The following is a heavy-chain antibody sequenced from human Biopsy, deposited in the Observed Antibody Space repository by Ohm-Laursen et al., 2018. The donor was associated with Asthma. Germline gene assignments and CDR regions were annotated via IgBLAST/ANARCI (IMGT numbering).Heavy chain of an antibody. CDR2: LIPVLGTA. Sequence: GSSVKVSCKPSGGTFSRYAISWVRQAPRQGLEWMGGLIPVLGTADYAQMFEGRVTITADESTSTAYMELSRLTSDDTAVYYCARVQKSPGDRWFDPWDQGTLVTVSS. D-gene: IGHD7-27*01. V-gene: IGHV1-69*01. CDR1: GGTFSRYA. CDR3: ARVQKSPGDRWFDP. J-gene: IGHJ5*02.